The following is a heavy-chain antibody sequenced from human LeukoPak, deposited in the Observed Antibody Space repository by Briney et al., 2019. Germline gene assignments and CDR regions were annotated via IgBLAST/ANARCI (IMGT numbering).Heavy chain of an antibody. CDR1: GFTFSSYS. CDR2: ISSSSSTI. V-gene: IGHV3-48*04. J-gene: IGHJ6*03. Sequence: GGSLRLSCVASGFTFSSYSMSWVRQAPGEGPEWVSYISSSSSTIYYADSVKGRFTISRDNAKNTLYLQMNSLRAEDTALYYWARDAPPDRRGGYYYDMDVWGKGTTVTVSS. D-gene: IGHD3-10*01. CDR3: ARDAPPDRRGGYYYDMDV.